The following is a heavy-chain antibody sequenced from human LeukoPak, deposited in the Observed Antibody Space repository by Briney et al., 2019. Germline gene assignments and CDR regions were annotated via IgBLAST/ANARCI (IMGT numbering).Heavy chain of an antibody. D-gene: IGHD5-24*01. CDR2: ISYDGSNK. CDR3: ARESDGEMATLNYYYYYGMDV. J-gene: IGHJ6*02. V-gene: IGHV3-30-3*01. CDR1: GFTFSSYA. Sequence: GGSLRLSCAASGFTFSSYAMHWVRQAPGKGLEWVAVISYDGSNKYYADSVKGRFTISRDNSKNTLYLQMNSLRAEDTAVYYCARESDGEMATLNYYYYYGMDVWGQGTTVTVSS.